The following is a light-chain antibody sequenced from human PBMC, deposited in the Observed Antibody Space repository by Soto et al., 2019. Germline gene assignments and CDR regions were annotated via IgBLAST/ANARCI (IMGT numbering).Light chain of an antibody. Sequence: QLVLTQPPSASATPGQRVTISCSGSSSNIGSKTVNWYQQLPGTAPKLLIYRNNQRPSGVPDRFSGSKSGTSASLAISGLQSEDEADYYCAAWDDSLNGRVFGGGTKLTVL. CDR3: AAWDDSLNGRV. CDR2: RNN. CDR1: SSNIGSKT. J-gene: IGLJ3*02. V-gene: IGLV1-44*01.